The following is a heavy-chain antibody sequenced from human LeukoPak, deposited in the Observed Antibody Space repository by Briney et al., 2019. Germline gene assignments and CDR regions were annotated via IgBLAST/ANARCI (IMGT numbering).Heavy chain of an antibody. J-gene: IGHJ6*03. D-gene: IGHD6-6*01. CDR2: IYPGDSDT. CDR3: ARIPEVSSSSNYYYYYMDV. V-gene: IGHV5-51*01. Sequence: HGESLKISCKGSGYSFTSYWIGWARQMPGKGLEWMGIIYPGDSDTRYSPSFQGQVTISADKSISTAYLQWSSLKASDTAMYYCARIPEVSSSSNYYYYYMDVWGKGTTVTVSS. CDR1: GYSFTSYW.